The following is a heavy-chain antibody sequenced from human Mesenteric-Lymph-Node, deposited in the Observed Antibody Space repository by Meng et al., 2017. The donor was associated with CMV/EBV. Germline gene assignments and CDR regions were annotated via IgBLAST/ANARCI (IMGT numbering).Heavy chain of an antibody. V-gene: IGHV1-69-2*01. CDR2: VNPEDGDT. CDR3: AIMPVTGFSGYDSADY. J-gene: IGHJ4*02. Sequence: SGDPFTANFIHWVQQAPGKGLEWMGLVNPEDGDTRYTDRLQGRVTMTADTSMDTVYMELSSLTSEDTAVYYCAIMPVTGFSGYDSADYWGQGTLVTVSS. CDR1: GDPFTANF. D-gene: IGHD5-12*01.